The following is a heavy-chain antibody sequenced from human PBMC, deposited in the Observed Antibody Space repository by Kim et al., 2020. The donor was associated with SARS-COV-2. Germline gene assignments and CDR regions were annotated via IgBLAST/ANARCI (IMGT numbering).Heavy chain of an antibody. J-gene: IGHJ6*02. CDR1: GFTFSSYG. CDR2: IWYDGSNK. D-gene: IGHD2-15*01. V-gene: IGHV3-33*01. CDR3: ARDRGYCSGGSCYLERSDYYGMDV. Sequence: GGSLRLSCAASGFTFSSYGMHWVRQAPGKGLEWVAVIWYDGSNKYYADSVKGRFTISRDNSKNTLYLQMNSLRAEDTAVYYCARDRGYCSGGSCYLERSDYYGMDVWGQGTTVTVSS.